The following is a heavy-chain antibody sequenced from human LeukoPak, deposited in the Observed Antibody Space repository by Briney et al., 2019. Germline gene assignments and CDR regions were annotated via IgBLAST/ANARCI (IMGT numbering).Heavy chain of an antibody. CDR1: GGSISSGTHY. J-gene: IGHJ4*02. Sequence: PSETLSLTCTVSGGSISSGTHYWAWIRQPPGKGLEWIGNLYYSGSTYYHPSLKSRVTIFVDTSKNQFSLKLSSVTAADTAVYYCARRPSGSGRFDSWGQGTLVTVSS. V-gene: IGHV4-39*01. D-gene: IGHD3-10*01. CDR3: ARRPSGSGRFDS. CDR2: LYYSGST.